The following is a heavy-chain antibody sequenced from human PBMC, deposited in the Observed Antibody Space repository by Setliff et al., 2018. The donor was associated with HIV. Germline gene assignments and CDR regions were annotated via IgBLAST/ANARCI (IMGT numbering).Heavy chain of an antibody. J-gene: IGHJ3*02. Sequence: ASVKVSCKASGGAFSSYAISWVRQAPGQGLEWMGGIIPIFGTANYAQKFQGRVTITADESTSTAYMELSSLRSEDTAVYYCASIVGASDAFDIWGQGTMVTVSS. V-gene: IGHV1-69*13. CDR3: ASIVGASDAFDI. CDR2: IIPIFGTA. D-gene: IGHD1-26*01. CDR1: GGAFSSYA.